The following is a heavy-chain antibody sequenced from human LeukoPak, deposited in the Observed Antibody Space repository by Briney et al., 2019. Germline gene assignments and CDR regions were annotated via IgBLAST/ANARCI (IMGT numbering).Heavy chain of an antibody. Sequence: GGSVGLLRGFCGFIYRRHYVRCVRGASGKGLEGGSHMSATGRTTDYAAYVKGRFTISRDNSTNTAYLQMNSLRAEDTAVYYCAKLCSGGSCYCNYWGQGTLVTVSS. CDR1: GFIYRRHY. CDR3: AKLCSGGSCYCNY. D-gene: IGHD2-15*01. CDR2: MSATGRTT. V-gene: IGHV3-23*01. J-gene: IGHJ4*02.